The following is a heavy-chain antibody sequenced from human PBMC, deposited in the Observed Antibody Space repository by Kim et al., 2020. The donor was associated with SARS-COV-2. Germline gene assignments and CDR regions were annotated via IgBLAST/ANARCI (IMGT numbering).Heavy chain of an antibody. D-gene: IGHD2-8*01. CDR3: ARERWGYCTNGVCYVSGMDV. V-gene: IGHV1-18*01. Sequence: ASVKVSCKASGYTFTSYGISWVRQAPGQGLEWMGWISAYNGNTNYAQKLQGRVTMTTDTSTSTAYMELRSLRSDDTAVYYCARERWGYCTNGVCYVSGMDVWGQGTTVTVSS. J-gene: IGHJ6*02. CDR1: GYTFTSYG. CDR2: ISAYNGNT.